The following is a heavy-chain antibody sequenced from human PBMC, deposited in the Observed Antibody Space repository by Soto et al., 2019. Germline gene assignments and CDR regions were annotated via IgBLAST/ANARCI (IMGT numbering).Heavy chain of an antibody. Sequence: PSETLSLTCAVSGGSISSGGYSWSWIRQPPGKGLEWIGYIYHSGSTYYNPSLKSRVTISVDRSKNQFSLKLSSVTAADTAVYYCAIDSPYSSSPNCFDPWGQGTLVTVSS. V-gene: IGHV4-30-2*01. D-gene: IGHD6-13*01. CDR2: IYHSGST. J-gene: IGHJ5*02. CDR1: GGSISSGGYS. CDR3: AIDSPYSSSPNCFDP.